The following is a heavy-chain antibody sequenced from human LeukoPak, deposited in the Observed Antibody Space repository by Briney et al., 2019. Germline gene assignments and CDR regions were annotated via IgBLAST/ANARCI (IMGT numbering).Heavy chain of an antibody. CDR1: GFTFSSYW. CDR3: ARDTYYYNSSAFYHYYYGMDV. Sequence: PGGSLRLSCAASGFTFSSYWMSWVRQAPGKGLEWVSRIESDGSRTRYADSVKGRFTISRDNAKNTLYLQMNSLSAEDTAVYYCARDTYYYNSSAFYHYYYGMDVWGQGTTVTVSS. J-gene: IGHJ6*02. CDR2: IESDGSRT. V-gene: IGHV3-74*01. D-gene: IGHD3-22*01.